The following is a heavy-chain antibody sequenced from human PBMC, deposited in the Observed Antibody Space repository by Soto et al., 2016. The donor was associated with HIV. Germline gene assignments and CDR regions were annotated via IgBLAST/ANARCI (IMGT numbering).Heavy chain of an antibody. Sequence: VQSGGGLVQPGGSLRLSCVASGFIVNNNYLTWVRQAPGKGLECISIIYSGGTTFYTDSVKGRFTVSRDNSRNTLFLQMNNLKDEDTAVYYCARGDYDILTHSYIKDYYYYGLDVWGRGTAVTVSS. V-gene: IGHV3-66*01. CDR3: ARGDYDILTHSYIKDYYYYGLDV. J-gene: IGHJ6*02. D-gene: IGHD3-9*01. CDR1: GFIVNNNY. CDR2: IYSGGTT.